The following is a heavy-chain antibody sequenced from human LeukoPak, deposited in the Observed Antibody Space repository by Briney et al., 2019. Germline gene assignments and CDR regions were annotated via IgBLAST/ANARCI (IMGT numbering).Heavy chain of an antibody. CDR1: GYTLTGYY. CDR3: ARFDIAVALAIDY. Sequence: GASVKVSCKASGYTLTGYYMHWVRQAPGQGLEWMGWINPNSGGTNYAQKFQGRVTMTRDTSISTAYMELSRLRSDDTAVYYCARFDIAVALAIDYWGQGTLVTVSS. CDR2: INPNSGGT. V-gene: IGHV1-2*02. D-gene: IGHD6-19*01. J-gene: IGHJ4*02.